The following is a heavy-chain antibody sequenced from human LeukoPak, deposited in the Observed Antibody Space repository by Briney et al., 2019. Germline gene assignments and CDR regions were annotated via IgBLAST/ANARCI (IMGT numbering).Heavy chain of an antibody. Sequence: GGSLRLSCAASGFPFSNYAMSWVRQAPGKGLEWVSVIGSSGDNIYYADSVKGRFTISRDNSKNTLYLQMNSLRAEDTAVYYCAKQDIVLGQPGISFKTEFDFWGQGTLVTVSS. CDR1: GFPFSNYA. V-gene: IGHV3-23*01. CDR2: IGSSGDNI. J-gene: IGHJ4*02. CDR3: AKQDIVLGQPGISFKTEFDF. D-gene: IGHD2-8*01.